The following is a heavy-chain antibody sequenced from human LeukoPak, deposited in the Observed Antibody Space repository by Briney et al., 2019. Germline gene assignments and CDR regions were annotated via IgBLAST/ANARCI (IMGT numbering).Heavy chain of an antibody. V-gene: IGHV1-18*01. CDR1: GYTFTSYG. J-gene: IGHJ6*03. Sequence: ASVKVSCKASGYTFTSYGISWVRQAPGQGLEWMGWISAYNGNTNYAQKLQGRVTMTTDTSTSTAYMELRSLGSDDTAVYYCARDLAMTTQYYYYYMDVWGKGTTVTVSS. CDR3: ARDLAMTTQYYYYYMDV. CDR2: ISAYNGNT. D-gene: IGHD4-11*01.